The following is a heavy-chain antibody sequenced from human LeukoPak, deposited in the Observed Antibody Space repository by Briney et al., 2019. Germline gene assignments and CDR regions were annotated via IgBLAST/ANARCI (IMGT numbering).Heavy chain of an antibody. D-gene: IGHD2-15*01. CDR2: ISAYNGNT. Sequence: GASVKVSCKASGYTFTSYGISWVRQAPGQGLEWMGWISAYNGNTNYAQKLQGGVTMTTDTSTSTAYMELRSLRSDDTAVYYCARDLFVDIVVVVAAQPDLHDAFDIRGQGTMVTVSS. CDR1: GYTFTSYG. J-gene: IGHJ3*02. V-gene: IGHV1-18*01. CDR3: ARDLFVDIVVVVAAQPDLHDAFDI.